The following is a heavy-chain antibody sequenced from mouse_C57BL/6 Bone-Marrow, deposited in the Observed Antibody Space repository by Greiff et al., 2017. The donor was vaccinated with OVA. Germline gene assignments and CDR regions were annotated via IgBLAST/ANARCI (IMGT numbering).Heavy chain of an antibody. Sequence: VQLQESGAELVRPGASVTLSCKASGYTFTDYEMHWVKQTPVHGLEWIGAIDPETGGTAYNQKFKGKAILTADKSSSTAYMELRSLTSEDSAVYYCTKATRAMDYWGQGTSVTVSS. CDR3: TKATRAMDY. D-gene: IGHD3-2*02. J-gene: IGHJ4*01. V-gene: IGHV1-15*01. CDR1: GYTFTDYE. CDR2: IDPETGGT.